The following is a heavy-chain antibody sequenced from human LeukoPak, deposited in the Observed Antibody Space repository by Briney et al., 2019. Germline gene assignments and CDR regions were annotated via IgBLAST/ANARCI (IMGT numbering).Heavy chain of an antibody. Sequence: SETLSLTCTVSGGSISSSSYYWGWIRQPPGKGLEWIGSIYYSGSTYYNPSLKSRVTISVDTSKNQFSLELSSVTAADTAVYYCARRNSIGVPGFYFDYWGQGTLVTVSS. D-gene: IGHD3-3*02. CDR3: ARRNSIGVPGFYFDY. V-gene: IGHV4-39*01. CDR1: GGSISSSSYY. CDR2: IYYSGST. J-gene: IGHJ4*02.